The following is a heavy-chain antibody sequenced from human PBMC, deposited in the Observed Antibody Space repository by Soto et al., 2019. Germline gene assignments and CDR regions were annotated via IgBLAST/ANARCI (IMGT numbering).Heavy chain of an antibody. Sequence: ASVKVSCKTSGYTFTNYAIRWVRQAPGQRLEWMGWINAGNGNTKYSQKFQGRVTITRDTSASTAYMELSSLRSEDTAVYYCASSQAGIAVAGPDYWGQGTLVTSPQ. CDR3: ASSQAGIAVAGPDY. J-gene: IGHJ4*02. V-gene: IGHV1-3*01. CDR1: GYTFTNYA. D-gene: IGHD6-19*01. CDR2: INAGNGNT.